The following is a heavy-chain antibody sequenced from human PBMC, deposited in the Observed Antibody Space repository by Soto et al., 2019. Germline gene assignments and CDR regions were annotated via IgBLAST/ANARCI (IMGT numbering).Heavy chain of an antibody. Sequence: QVQLVQSGAEVKKPGSSVKVSCKASGGTFSSYTISWVRQAPGQGLEWMGRIIPILGIANYAQKFQGRVTITADKSTSTAYMELSSLRSEDPAVYYCARRIDQDIVVVVAATAGAFDLWGQGTMVTVSS. CDR2: IIPILGIA. CDR3: ARRIDQDIVVVVAATAGAFDL. D-gene: IGHD2-15*01. J-gene: IGHJ3*01. V-gene: IGHV1-69*02. CDR1: GGTFSSYT.